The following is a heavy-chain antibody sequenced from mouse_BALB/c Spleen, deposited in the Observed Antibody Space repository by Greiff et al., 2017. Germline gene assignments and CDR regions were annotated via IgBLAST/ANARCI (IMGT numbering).Heavy chain of an antibody. J-gene: IGHJ1*01. V-gene: IGHV1-69*01. CDR3: ARRYYGNRYFDV. CDR1: GYTFTDYW. CDR2: IDTSDSYT. D-gene: IGHD1-1*01. Sequence: QVQLKQPGAELVMPGASVKMSCKASGYTFTDYWMHWVKQRPGQGLEWIGAIDTSDSYTSYNQKFKGKATLTVDESSSTAYMQLSSLTSEDSAVYYCARRYYGNRYFDVWGAGTTVTVSS.